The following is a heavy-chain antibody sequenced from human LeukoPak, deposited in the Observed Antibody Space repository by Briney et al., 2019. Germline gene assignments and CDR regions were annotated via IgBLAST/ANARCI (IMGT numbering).Heavy chain of an antibody. CDR1: GYTFTGYY. D-gene: IGHD2-8*01. J-gene: IGHJ4*02. CDR3: ARDIRYGLMVYAIRD. Sequence: EASVKVSCKASGYTFTGYYMHWVRQAPGQGLEWMGWINPNSGGTNYAQKFQGRVTMTRDTSISTAYMELSRLRSDDTAVYYCARDIRYGLMVYAIRDWGQGTLVTVSS. CDR2: INPNSGGT. V-gene: IGHV1-2*02.